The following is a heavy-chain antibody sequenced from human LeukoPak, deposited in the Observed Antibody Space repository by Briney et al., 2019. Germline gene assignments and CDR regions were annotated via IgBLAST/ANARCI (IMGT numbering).Heavy chain of an antibody. V-gene: IGHV3-23*01. CDR2: ISGSGSNT. CDR3: AKDVRGYNRPFDY. D-gene: IGHD3-10*02. CDR1: GFTFSSYN. Sequence: GGSLRLSCAASGFTFSSYNMHWVRQAPGKGLEWVSAISGSGSNTYYADSVKGRFTISRDNSKNTLYLQMNSLGAEDTALYYCAKDVRGYNRPFDYWGQGTLVTVSS. J-gene: IGHJ4*02.